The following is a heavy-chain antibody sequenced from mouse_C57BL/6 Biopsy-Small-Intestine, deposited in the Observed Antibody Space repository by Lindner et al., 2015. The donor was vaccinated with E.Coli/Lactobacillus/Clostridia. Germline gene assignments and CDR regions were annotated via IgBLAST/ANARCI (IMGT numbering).Heavy chain of an antibody. CDR3: TRVGYYLFAY. D-gene: IGHD2-3*01. CDR1: GYSFTDFN. J-gene: IGHJ3*01. V-gene: IGHV1-39*01. CDR2: INPNYGTT. Sequence: VQLQESGPELVKPGASVKISCKASGYSFTDFNMNWVKQSNGKSLEWIGVINPNYGTTNYNQKFKGKATLTVDRSSSTAYMQLTGLTSEDSAVYYCTRVGYYLFAYWGRGTLVTVSA.